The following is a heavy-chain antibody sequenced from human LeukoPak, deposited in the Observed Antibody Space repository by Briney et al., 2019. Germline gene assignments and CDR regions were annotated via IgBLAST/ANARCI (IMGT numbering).Heavy chain of an antibody. CDR3: AREDRDTAMAHDI. D-gene: IGHD5-18*01. J-gene: IGHJ3*02. V-gene: IGHV1-8*01. Sequence: ASVKVSCKASGYTFTSYDINWVRQATGQGLEWMGWMNPNSGNTGYAQKFQGRVTMTRNTSISTAYMELSSLRSEDTAVYYCAREDRDTAMAHDIWGQRTMVTVSS. CDR2: MNPNSGNT. CDR1: GYTFTSYD.